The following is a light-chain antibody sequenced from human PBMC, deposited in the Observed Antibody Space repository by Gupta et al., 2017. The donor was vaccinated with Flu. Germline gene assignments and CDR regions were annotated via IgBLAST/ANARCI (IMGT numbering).Light chain of an antibody. CDR1: ATSIGSAT. V-gene: IGLV1-44*01. CDR2: ANN. CDR3: ATWIDALSGPV. J-gene: IGLJ2*01. Sequence: VSLTCSGGATSIGSATVDWYQQVPGMAPRLLIFANNQRPAGVPGRFSGSKSGTSASLAISGLQTEDEGDYYCATWIDALSGPVFGGGTKLVVL.